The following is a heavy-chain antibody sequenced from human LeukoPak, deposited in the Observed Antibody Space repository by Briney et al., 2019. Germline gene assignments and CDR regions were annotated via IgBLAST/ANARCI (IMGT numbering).Heavy chain of an antibody. Sequence: SETLSLTCTVSGGSISSYYWSWIRQPPGKGLEWIGNIYYSGSTNYNPSLKSRVTISVDTSKNQFSLKLSSVTAADTAVYYCASGYSSSWYPGDYYYGMDVWGQGTTVTVSS. CDR3: ASGYSSSWYPGDYYYGMDV. CDR2: IYYSGST. V-gene: IGHV4-59*08. D-gene: IGHD6-13*01. CDR1: GGSISSYY. J-gene: IGHJ6*02.